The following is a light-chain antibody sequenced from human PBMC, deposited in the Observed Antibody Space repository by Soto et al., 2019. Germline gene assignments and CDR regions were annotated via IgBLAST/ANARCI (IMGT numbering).Light chain of an antibody. CDR3: QSLGPGIQV. V-gene: IGLV4-69*01. J-gene: IGLJ3*02. CDR2: INYDGTH. Sequence: QTVVTQSPSASASVGASVKLTCTLSSGYSTNAIAWHQQQSEKGPRFLMKINYDGTHSKGDGFFDRFSGSSSGAERHLSISSLHSQDDADYSCQSLGPGIQVFSGGTQLTVL. CDR1: SGYSTNA.